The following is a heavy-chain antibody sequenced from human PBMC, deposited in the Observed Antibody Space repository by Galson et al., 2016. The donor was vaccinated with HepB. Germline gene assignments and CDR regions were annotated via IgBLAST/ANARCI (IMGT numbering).Heavy chain of an antibody. D-gene: IGHD2-2*01. CDR1: GFDFNSYW. Sequence: SLRLSCAASGFDFNSYWMTWVRQAPGKGLEWVANIKQDGRKMYYVDSVRGRFTISRDNGKNSLYLEMNSLRIEDTAVYYCVRSLGAYAVDFQHWGQGTLVTVSS. J-gene: IGHJ1*01. CDR3: VRSLGAYAVDFQH. CDR2: IKQDGRKM. V-gene: IGHV3-7*03.